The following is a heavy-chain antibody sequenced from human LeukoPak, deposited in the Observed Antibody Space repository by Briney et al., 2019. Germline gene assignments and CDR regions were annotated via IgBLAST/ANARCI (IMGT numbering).Heavy chain of an antibody. CDR2: IYPRDGST. Sequence: GASVKVSCKASGYTFTSNYIHWVRQALGQGLEWMGMIYPRDGSTSYAQKFQGRVTETRDTSTSTVHMELSGLRSEDTAVYYCARDQEGFDYWGQGTLVTVSS. CDR3: ARDQEGFDY. CDR1: GYTFTSNY. J-gene: IGHJ4*02. V-gene: IGHV1-46*01.